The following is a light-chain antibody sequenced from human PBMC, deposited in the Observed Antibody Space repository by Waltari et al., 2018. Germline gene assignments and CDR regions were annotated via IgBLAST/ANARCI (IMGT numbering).Light chain of an antibody. CDR1: QSVLYSSNNKNY. Sequence: DIGMTQSPDSLAVALGRRAPINCKSSQSVLYSSNNKNYLAWYQQKPGQPPKLLIYWASTRESGVPDRFSGSGSGTDFTLTISSLQAEDVAVYYCQQYYSTPTFGQGTKVEIK. CDR2: WAS. CDR3: QQYYSTPT. V-gene: IGKV4-1*01. J-gene: IGKJ1*01.